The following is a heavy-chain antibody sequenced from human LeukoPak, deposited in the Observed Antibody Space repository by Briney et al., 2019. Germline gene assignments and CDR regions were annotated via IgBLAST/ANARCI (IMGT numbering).Heavy chain of an antibody. CDR1: GFTFSGYA. V-gene: IGHV3-23*01. Sequence: GGSLTLSCAASGFTFSGYAMSWVRQAPGEGLEWVSSISDSGGSTYYADSVKGRFTISRDNSKNTLYLQMNSLRADDTAVYYCAKVLEYCSGAYCPYYFDYWGQGTLVTVSS. CDR2: ISDSGGST. D-gene: IGHD2-15*01. J-gene: IGHJ4*02. CDR3: AKVLEYCSGAYCPYYFDY.